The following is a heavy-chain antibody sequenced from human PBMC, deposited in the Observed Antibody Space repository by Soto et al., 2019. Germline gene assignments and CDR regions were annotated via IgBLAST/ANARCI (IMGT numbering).Heavy chain of an antibody. CDR3: ARDTELLGIYYFGY. CDR1: GGTFSSYA. Sequence: QVQLVQSEAEVKKPGSSVKVSCKASGGTFSSYAISWVRQAPGQGLEWMGGIIPLFGTPTYAQKFQGRVTVTADESTTTAYMELSSLRSDDTAVYFCARDTELLGIYYFGYWGQGTLVTVSS. D-gene: IGHD2-15*01. V-gene: IGHV1-69*01. CDR2: IIPLFGTP. J-gene: IGHJ4*02.